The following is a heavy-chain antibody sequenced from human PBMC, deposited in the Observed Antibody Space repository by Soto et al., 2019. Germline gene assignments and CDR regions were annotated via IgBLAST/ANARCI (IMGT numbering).Heavy chain of an antibody. J-gene: IGHJ6*02. D-gene: IGHD2-21*01. CDR1: GYSFTSYW. CDR3: ATRVHGDYPGKYSSDMDV. Sequence: PGESLKISCKGSGYSFTSYWICWVRQMPGKGLECMGIIYPGDSDTRYSPSFQGQVTISADKSISTAYLQWNSLKASDTAMYYCATRVHGDYPGKYSSDMDVWGQGTTVTVSS. CDR2: IYPGDSDT. V-gene: IGHV5-51*01.